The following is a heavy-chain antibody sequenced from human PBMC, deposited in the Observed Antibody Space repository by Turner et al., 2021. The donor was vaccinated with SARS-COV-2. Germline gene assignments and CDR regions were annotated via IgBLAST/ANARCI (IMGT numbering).Heavy chain of an antibody. J-gene: IGHJ4*02. CDR2: IRSTNFGGTT. D-gene: IGHD7-27*01. CDR3: ARGRTGASYYFDY. Sequence: EGRVVESGGGLVQPGRSLRLPCTASGFTFGKYAMSWIRQAPGKGLEWVGFIRSTNFGGTTEYATSVRGRFNVSRDDSRTIAYLHMSSLKTEDTAVYYCARGRTGASYYFDYWGQGILVTVSS. CDR1: GFTFGKYA. V-gene: IGHV3-49*03.